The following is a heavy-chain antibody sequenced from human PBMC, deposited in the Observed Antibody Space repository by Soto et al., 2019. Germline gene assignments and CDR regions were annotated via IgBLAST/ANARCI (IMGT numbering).Heavy chain of an antibody. D-gene: IGHD5-12*01. V-gene: IGHV4-39*01. CDR2: IFYTGST. Sequence: QLQLQESGPGLVKHSETLSLTCTVSGGSISSSGLFWGWIRQPPGKGLEWIGTIFYTGSTYYNSSFKSRVTMSVDTSKNQFSLKLSSVTAADTAVYYCARIVSTTPYFHHYMDVWGKGTTGTVSS. CDR3: ARIVSTTPYFHHYMDV. J-gene: IGHJ6*03. CDR1: GGSISSSGLF.